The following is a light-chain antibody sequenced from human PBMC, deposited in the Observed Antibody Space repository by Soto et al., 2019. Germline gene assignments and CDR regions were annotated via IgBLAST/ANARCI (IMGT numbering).Light chain of an antibody. CDR3: QQYQTWPHT. J-gene: IGKJ2*01. V-gene: IGKV3-15*01. CDR1: QSPNGN. Sequence: EMVMTQSPATLSVSPGERATLSCRASQSPNGNLAWYQQKPGQAPRLLMYGSSNRATGVPARFSVSGSGTEFTLSISSLQSEDSVIYYCQQYQTWPHTFGQGTKLEIK. CDR2: GSS.